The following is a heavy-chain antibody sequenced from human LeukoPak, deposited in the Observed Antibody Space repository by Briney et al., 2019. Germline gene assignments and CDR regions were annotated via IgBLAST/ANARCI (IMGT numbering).Heavy chain of an antibody. V-gene: IGHV1-18*01. Sequence: GASVKVSCKTSGYTFIIYGITCLRQAPGQGLDYVVWISAYNNNTDYAQNPQGRATMTTDTYTSTVYMELRSLTSDDTAVYYCARDLGGVPFDYWGQGNLVTVSS. CDR2: ISAYNNNT. J-gene: IGHJ4*02. CDR1: GYTFIIYG. CDR3: ARDLGGVPFDY. D-gene: IGHD2-8*02.